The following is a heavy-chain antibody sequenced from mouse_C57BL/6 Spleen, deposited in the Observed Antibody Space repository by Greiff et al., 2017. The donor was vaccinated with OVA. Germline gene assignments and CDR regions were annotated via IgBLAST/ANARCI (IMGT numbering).Heavy chain of an antibody. CDR3: TRSEYYGSSYYFDY. J-gene: IGHJ2*01. V-gene: IGHV1-63*01. CDR2: IYSGGGYS. CDR1: GYTFTNYW. D-gene: IGHD1-1*01. Sequence: QVQLQQSGAELVRPGTSVKMSCMASGYTFTNYWIGWAKQRPGHGLEWIGDIYSGGGYSNHNEKFTGKATLTTDKSSSTANMQFSSLTSKDSTIYYSTRSEYYGSSYYFDYWGRGTTLTVSS.